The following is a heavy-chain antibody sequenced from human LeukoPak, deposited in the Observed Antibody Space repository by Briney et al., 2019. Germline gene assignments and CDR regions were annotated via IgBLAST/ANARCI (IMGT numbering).Heavy chain of an antibody. CDR2: ISYDGSNK. CDR1: GFTFSSYA. Sequence: GGSLRLSCAASGFTFSSYAMHWVRQAPGKGLEWVAVISYDGSNKYYADSVKGRFTISRDNSKNTLYLQMNSLRAEDTAVYYCARGPHWIGFDYWGRGTLVTVSS. J-gene: IGHJ4*02. V-gene: IGHV3-30-3*01. CDR3: ARGPHWIGFDY. D-gene: IGHD1-1*01.